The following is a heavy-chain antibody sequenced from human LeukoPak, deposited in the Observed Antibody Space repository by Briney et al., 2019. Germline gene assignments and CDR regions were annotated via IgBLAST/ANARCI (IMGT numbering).Heavy chain of an antibody. Sequence: PSETLSLTCTVSGGSISSSSYYWGWIRQPPGKGLEWIGSIYYSGSTYYNPSLKSRVTISVDTSKNQFSLKLSSVTAADTAVYYCARVSYRGWLFDYWGQGTLVTVSS. D-gene: IGHD3-22*01. J-gene: IGHJ4*02. V-gene: IGHV4-39*07. CDR3: ARVSYRGWLFDY. CDR2: IYYSGST. CDR1: GGSISSSSYY.